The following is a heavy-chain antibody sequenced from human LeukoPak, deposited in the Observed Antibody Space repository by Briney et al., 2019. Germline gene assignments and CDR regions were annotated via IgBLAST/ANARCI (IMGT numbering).Heavy chain of an antibody. CDR1: GFTFSSYG. D-gene: IGHD2-15*01. Sequence: GGSLRLSCGASGFTFSSYGMHWVRQAPGKGLEWVAVISYDGSNKYYTDSVKGRFTISRDNSKNTLYLQMNSLRAEDTAVYYCAKSGGRSGKALGYWGQGTLVTVSS. CDR3: AKSGGRSGKALGY. CDR2: ISYDGSNK. J-gene: IGHJ4*02. V-gene: IGHV3-30*18.